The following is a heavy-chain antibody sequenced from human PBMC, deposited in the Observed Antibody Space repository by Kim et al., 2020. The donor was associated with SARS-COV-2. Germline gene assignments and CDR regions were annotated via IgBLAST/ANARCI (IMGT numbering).Heavy chain of an antibody. CDR3: AREYRGSYWFDP. D-gene: IGHD1-26*01. Sequence: YAPKYQGKVTMTRDTSKSQVYLELSSLRSEDTAMYYCAREYRGSYWFDPWGQGTLVTVSS. J-gene: IGHJ5*02. V-gene: IGHV1-46*01.